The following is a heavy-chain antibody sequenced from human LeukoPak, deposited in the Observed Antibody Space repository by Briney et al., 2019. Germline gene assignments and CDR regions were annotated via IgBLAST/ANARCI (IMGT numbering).Heavy chain of an antibody. CDR3: AGTPPVAGTDY. Sequence: GGSLRLSCAASGFTFSSYWMSWVRQAPGKGLEWVANIKQDGSEKYYVDSVKGRFTISRDNAKNSLYLQMNSLGAEDTAVYYCAGTPPVAGTDYWGQGTLVTVSS. V-gene: IGHV3-7*01. CDR1: GFTFSSYW. D-gene: IGHD6-19*01. J-gene: IGHJ4*02. CDR2: IKQDGSEK.